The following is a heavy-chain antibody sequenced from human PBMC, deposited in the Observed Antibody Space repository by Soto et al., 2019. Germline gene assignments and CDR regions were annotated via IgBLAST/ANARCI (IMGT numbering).Heavy chain of an antibody. V-gene: IGHV1-69*06. D-gene: IGHD1-26*01. Sequence: GASVKVSCKASGGTFNSYAISWVRQAPGQGLEWMGGIIPIFGTANYAQKFQGRVTITADKSTSTAYMELSSLRSEDTAVYYCATRSGSYLGAFDIWGQGTMVTVSS. CDR1: GGTFNSYA. CDR3: ATRSGSYLGAFDI. CDR2: IIPIFGTA. J-gene: IGHJ3*02.